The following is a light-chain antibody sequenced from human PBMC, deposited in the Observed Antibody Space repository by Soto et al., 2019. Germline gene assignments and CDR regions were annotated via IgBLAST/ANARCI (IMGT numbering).Light chain of an antibody. Sequence: QSALTQPPSASGSPGQSVTISCTGTSSDVGAYNYVSWYQQHPGKAPKLMIYEDTKRPSGVPDRFSGSKSGNTASLTVSGLQAEDEADYYCSSYAGSNSVVFGGGTKVTVL. CDR1: SSDVGAYNY. V-gene: IGLV2-8*01. CDR2: EDT. CDR3: SSYAGSNSVV. J-gene: IGLJ2*01.